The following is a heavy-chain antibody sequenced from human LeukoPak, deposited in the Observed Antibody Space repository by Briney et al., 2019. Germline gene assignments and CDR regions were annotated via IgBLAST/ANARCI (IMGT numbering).Heavy chain of an antibody. CDR2: ISNSGGST. D-gene: IGHD3-22*01. Sequence: GGSLRLSCAASGFPFNSHAMSWVRQAPGKGLEWVSGISNSGGSTYYADSVKGRFTISRDNSKDTLYLQMNSLRAEDTAVYYCAEYYFYDSSGYQQYYFDYWGQGTLVTVSS. CDR3: AEYYFYDSSGYQQYYFDY. CDR1: GFPFNSHA. V-gene: IGHV3-23*01. J-gene: IGHJ4*02.